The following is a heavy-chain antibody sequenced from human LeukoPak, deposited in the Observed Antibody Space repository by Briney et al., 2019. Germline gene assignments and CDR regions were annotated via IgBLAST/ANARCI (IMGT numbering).Heavy chain of an antibody. CDR3: ATFGWELPSYYYYGMDV. CDR2: IKQDGSEK. Sequence: PGGSLRLSCAASGFTFSSYWMSWVRQAPGKGLEWVANIKQDGSEKYYVDSVKGRFTISRDNAKNSLYLQMNSLRAEDTAVYYCATFGWELPSYYYYGMDVWGQGTTVTVSS. J-gene: IGHJ6*02. V-gene: IGHV3-7*01. CDR1: GFTFSSYW. D-gene: IGHD1-26*01.